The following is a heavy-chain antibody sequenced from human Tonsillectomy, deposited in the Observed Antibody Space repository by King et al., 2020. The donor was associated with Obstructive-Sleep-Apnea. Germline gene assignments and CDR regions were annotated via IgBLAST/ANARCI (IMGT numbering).Heavy chain of an antibody. CDR3: ARMKNNRPGWFDP. CDR2: IYYSGST. V-gene: IGHV4-59*08. J-gene: IGHJ5*02. Sequence: VQLQESGPGLVKPSETLSLTCTVSGGSISSYYWSWIRQPPGKGLEWIGYIYYSGSTNYNPSLKSRVTISVDTSKNQFSLKLSSVTAADTAVYYCARMKNNRPGWFDPWGQGPLVTVSS. D-gene: IGHD2/OR15-2a*01. CDR1: GGSISSYY.